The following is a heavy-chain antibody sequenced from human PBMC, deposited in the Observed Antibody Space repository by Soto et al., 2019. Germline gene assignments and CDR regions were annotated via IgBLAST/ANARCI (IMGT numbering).Heavy chain of an antibody. D-gene: IGHD2-8*01. J-gene: IGHJ4*02. Sequence: GGSLRLSCAASGFTFSSYGMHWVRQAPGKGLEWVAVIWYDGSNKYYAESVKGRFTISRDNSKNTLYLQMNSLRAEDTAVYYCARDPPFDCTNGVCYGFDYWGQGTLVTVSS. CDR2: IWYDGSNK. CDR1: GFTFSSYG. V-gene: IGHV3-33*01. CDR3: ARDPPFDCTNGVCYGFDY.